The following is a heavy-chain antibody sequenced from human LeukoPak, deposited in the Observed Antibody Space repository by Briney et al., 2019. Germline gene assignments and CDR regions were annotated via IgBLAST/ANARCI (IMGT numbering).Heavy chain of an antibody. Sequence: SETLSLTCTVSGGSISSYYWSWIRQPPGKGLEWIGYIYYSGSTNYNPSLKSRVTISVDTSKNQFSLKLSSVTAADTAVYYCASGTYYYDSTGFYYYYFGMDVWGLGTTVTVSS. D-gene: IGHD3-22*01. V-gene: IGHV4-59*08. CDR3: ASGTYYYDSTGFYYYYFGMDV. CDR2: IYYSGST. CDR1: GGSISSYY. J-gene: IGHJ6*02.